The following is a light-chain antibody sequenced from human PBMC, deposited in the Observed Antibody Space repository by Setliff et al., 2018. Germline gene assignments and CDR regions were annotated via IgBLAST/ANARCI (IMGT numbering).Light chain of an antibody. Sequence: QSVLTQPASVSGSLGQSITISCTGTSNDVGGYNYVSWYKQHPGEAPQLMIYAVTKRPSGVSNRFSGSKSGKAASLTISSLQAEDEADYYCCSYVRGSAYVFGTGTKV. J-gene: IGLJ1*01. V-gene: IGLV2-14*03. CDR2: AVT. CDR1: SNDVGGYNY. CDR3: CSYVRGSAYV.